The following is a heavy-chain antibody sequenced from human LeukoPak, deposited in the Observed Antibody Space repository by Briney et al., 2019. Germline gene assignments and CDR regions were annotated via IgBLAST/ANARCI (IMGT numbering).Heavy chain of an antibody. V-gene: IGHV4-39*01. Sequence: PSETLSLTCTVSGGSISSSSYYWGWIRQPPVKGLEWIGSIYYSGSTYYNPSLKSRVTISVDTSKNQFSLKLSSVTAADTAVYYCARRAVGKPFDYWGQGTLVTVSS. CDR2: IYYSGST. J-gene: IGHJ4*02. CDR1: GGSISSSSYY. D-gene: IGHD6-19*01. CDR3: ARRAVGKPFDY.